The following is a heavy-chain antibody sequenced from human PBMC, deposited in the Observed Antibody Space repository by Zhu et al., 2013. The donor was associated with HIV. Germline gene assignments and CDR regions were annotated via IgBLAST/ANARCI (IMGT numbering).Heavy chain of an antibody. J-gene: IGHJ5*02. V-gene: IGHV3-7*04. CDR1: GFTFSSYW. CDR3: ARAYIAVAGNWFDP. Sequence: EVQLVESGGGLVQPGGSLRLSCAASGFTFSSYWMSWVRQAPGKGLEWVANIKQDGSEKYYVDSVKGRFTISRDNAKNSLYLQMNSLRAEDTAVYYCARAYIAVAGNWFDPGAREPWSPSPQ. D-gene: IGHD6-19*01. CDR2: IKQDGSEK.